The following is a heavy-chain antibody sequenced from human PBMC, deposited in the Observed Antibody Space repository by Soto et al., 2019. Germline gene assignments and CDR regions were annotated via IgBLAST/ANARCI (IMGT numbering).Heavy chain of an antibody. V-gene: IGHV4-39*01. CDR3: ARNRWGTMVRSGPYYYYGMDV. D-gene: IGHD3-10*01. CDR2: IYYSGST. Sequence: SETLSLTCTVSGGSISSSSYYWGWIRQPPGKLLEWIGSIYYSGSTYYNPSLKSRVTISVDTSKNQFSLKLSSVTAADTAVYYCARNRWGTMVRSGPYYYYGMDVWGQGTTVTVS. CDR1: GGSISSSSYY. J-gene: IGHJ6*02.